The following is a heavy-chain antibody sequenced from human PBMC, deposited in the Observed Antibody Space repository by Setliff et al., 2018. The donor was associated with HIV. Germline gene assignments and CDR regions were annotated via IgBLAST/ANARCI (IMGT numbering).Heavy chain of an antibody. CDR1: GFIFSGAA. J-gene: IGHJ1*01. Sequence: PGGSLRLSCAASGFIFSGAAMHWVHQTSGKGLEWVGRIRTNAKGYATEYAASVKGRFIISRDDSKSTAYLQMSSLQTEDTAVYYCATLSGTLQYWGQGTQVTVTS. D-gene: IGHD1-26*01. CDR3: ATLSGTLQY. CDR2: IRTNAKGYAT. V-gene: IGHV3-73*01.